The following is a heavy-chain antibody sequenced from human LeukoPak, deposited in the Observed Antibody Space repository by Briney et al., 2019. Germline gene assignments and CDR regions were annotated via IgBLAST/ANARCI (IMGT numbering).Heavy chain of an antibody. V-gene: IGHV4-34*01. CDR3: ARGRISAGPGYYYYYYMDV. Sequence: SETLSLTCAVYGGSFSGYYWSWIRQPPGKGLEWIGEMNHSGSTNYNPSLKSRVTISVDASKNQFSLKLSSVTAADTAVYYCARGRISAGPGYYYYYYMDVWGKGTTVTVS. CDR1: GGSFSGYY. CDR2: MNHSGST. D-gene: IGHD6-13*01. J-gene: IGHJ6*03.